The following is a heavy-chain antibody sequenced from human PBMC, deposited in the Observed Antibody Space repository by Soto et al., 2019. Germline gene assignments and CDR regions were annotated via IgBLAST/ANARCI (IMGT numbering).Heavy chain of an antibody. CDR2: ISYDGSNK. CDR1: GFTFSSYA. CDR3: ARGQLGPGGRYYYGMDV. Sequence: QVQLVESGGGVVQPGRSLRLSCAASGFTFSSYAMHWVRQAPGKGLEWVAVISYDGSNKYYADSVKGRFTISRDNSKNTLYLQMNSLRAEDTAVYYCARGQLGPGGRYYYGMDVWGQGTTVTVSS. D-gene: IGHD2-8*02. J-gene: IGHJ6*02. V-gene: IGHV3-30-3*01.